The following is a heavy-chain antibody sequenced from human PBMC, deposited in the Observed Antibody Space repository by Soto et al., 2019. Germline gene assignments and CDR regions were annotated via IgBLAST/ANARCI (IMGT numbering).Heavy chain of an antibody. J-gene: IGHJ4*02. Sequence: QVQLVQSGAEVKKPGASMKVSCKASGYTFTGQYIHWVRQAPGQGLEWMGWINPNSGGTNYAKKFQGWVTMTRDTSISTAYMELSRLRSDDTGVYYCARGYCSSTSCHFDYWGQGTLVTVSS. V-gene: IGHV1-2*04. CDR3: ARGYCSSTSCHFDY. CDR2: INPNSGGT. D-gene: IGHD2-2*01. CDR1: GYTFTGQY.